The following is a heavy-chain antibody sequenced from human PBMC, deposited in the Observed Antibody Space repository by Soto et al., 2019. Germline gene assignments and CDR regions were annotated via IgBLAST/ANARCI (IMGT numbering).Heavy chain of an antibody. CDR3: AKEGALGLYYFDY. CDR2: IGGGSST. D-gene: IGHD3-10*01. J-gene: IGHJ4*02. CDR1: GFTFSTYI. V-gene: IGHV3-23*01. Sequence: LRLSCAASGFTFSTYIMSWVRQAPGKGPEWVSTIGGGSSTYYADSVKGRFTISRDNSKNTLYLQMNSLRPEDTAVYYCAKEGALGLYYFDYWGQGTLVTVSS.